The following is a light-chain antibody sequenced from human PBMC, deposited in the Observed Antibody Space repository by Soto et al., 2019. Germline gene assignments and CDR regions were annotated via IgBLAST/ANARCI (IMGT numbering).Light chain of an antibody. Sequence: IVLTQSPATLSLSPGERATLSCRASQSVTTYLAWDQQKPGQAPRLLIYDTSNRATGIPARFSGSGSGTDFTLTISSLETEDFAVYFCQQRSNWPPTFGGGTKVESK. J-gene: IGKJ4*02. CDR2: DTS. CDR3: QQRSNWPPT. CDR1: QSVTTY. V-gene: IGKV3-11*01.